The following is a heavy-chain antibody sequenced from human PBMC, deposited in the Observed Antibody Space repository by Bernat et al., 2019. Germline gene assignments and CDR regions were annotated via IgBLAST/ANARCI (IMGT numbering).Heavy chain of an antibody. Sequence: QLQLQESGPGLVKPSETLSLTCTVSGGSISSSSYYGGWIRQPPGKGLEWIGSIYYSGSTYYNPSLKSRVTISVDTSKNQFSLKLSSVTAADTPVYYCARHPGITSIVVVVGDAFDIWGQGTMVTVSS. CDR1: GGSISSSSYY. J-gene: IGHJ3*02. D-gene: IGHD2-15*01. CDR3: ARHPGITSIVVVVGDAFDI. CDR2: IYYSGST. V-gene: IGHV4-39*01.